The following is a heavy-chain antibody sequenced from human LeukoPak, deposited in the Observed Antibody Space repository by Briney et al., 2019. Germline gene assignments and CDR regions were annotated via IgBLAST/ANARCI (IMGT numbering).Heavy chain of an antibody. CDR2: ITNSGGST. CDR1: GFTFSAFG. D-gene: IGHD4-17*01. Sequence: GGSLRLSCAASGFTFSAFGMNWVRQAPGKGLEWVSTITNSGGSTYYVDSVRGRFTISRDVSKNTLYLQMNGLRAEDTATYYCAKGTAVTPLYYFDYWGQGVLVTVSS. CDR3: AKGTAVTPLYYFDY. V-gene: IGHV3-23*01. J-gene: IGHJ4*02.